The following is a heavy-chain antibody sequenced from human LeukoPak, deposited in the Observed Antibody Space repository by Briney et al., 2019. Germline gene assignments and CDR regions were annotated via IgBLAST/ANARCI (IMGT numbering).Heavy chain of an antibody. Sequence: SVKVSCKASGGTFSSYAISWVRQAPGQGLEWMGRIIPILGIANYAQKFQGRVTITADKSTSTAYMEPSSLRSEDTAVYYCARGYCSGGSCYAFDYWGQGTLVTVAS. J-gene: IGHJ4*02. D-gene: IGHD2-15*01. V-gene: IGHV1-69*04. CDR3: ARGYCSGGSCYAFDY. CDR1: GGTFSSYA. CDR2: IIPILGIA.